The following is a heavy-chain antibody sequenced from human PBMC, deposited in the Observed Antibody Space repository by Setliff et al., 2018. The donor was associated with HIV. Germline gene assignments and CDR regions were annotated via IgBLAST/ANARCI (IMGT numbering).Heavy chain of an antibody. D-gene: IGHD3-3*01. J-gene: IGHJ6*02. Sequence: SETLSLTCAVYGGSISSYYWSWIRQPAGKGLEWIGHIYTSGSTNYNPSLKSRVTMSVDTSKNQFSLKLSSVIAADTAVYYCARIFGDQGYYYGMDVWGQGTTVTVSS. CDR3: ARIFGDQGYYYGMDV. V-gene: IGHV4-59*10. CDR1: GGSISSYY. CDR2: IYTSGST.